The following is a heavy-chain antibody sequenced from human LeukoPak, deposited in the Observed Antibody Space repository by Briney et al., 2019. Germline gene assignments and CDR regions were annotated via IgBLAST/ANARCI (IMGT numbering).Heavy chain of an antibody. D-gene: IGHD2-15*01. J-gene: IGHJ4*02. Sequence: SETLSLSCTDSGGSISSYYWSWIRQPPGKGLEWIGYIYYSGSTNYNPSLETRVTISVDTSKNQFSLKLNSVTAADTAVYYCVLRLATGGVVLDYWGQGTLVTVSS. CDR2: IYYSGST. CDR1: GGSISSYY. V-gene: IGHV4-59*01. CDR3: VLRLATGGVVLDY.